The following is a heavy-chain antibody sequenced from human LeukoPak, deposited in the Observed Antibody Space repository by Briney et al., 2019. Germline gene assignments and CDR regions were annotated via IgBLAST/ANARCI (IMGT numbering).Heavy chain of an antibody. CDR1: GFTFSSYW. CDR3: ARVGVGARFDY. D-gene: IGHD1-26*01. Sequence: GGALRLSCAASGFTFSSYWMSWVRQAPGKGLEWVANIKQDGSEKYYVDSVKGRFTISRDNAKNSLYLQMNSLRAEDTAVYYCARVGVGARFDYWGQGTLVTVSS. J-gene: IGHJ4*02. V-gene: IGHV3-7*01. CDR2: IKQDGSEK.